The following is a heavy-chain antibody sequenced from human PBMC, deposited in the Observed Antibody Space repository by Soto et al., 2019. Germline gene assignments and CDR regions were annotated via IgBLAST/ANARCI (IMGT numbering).Heavy chain of an antibody. Sequence: PSETLSLTCTVSGGSISSSSYYWGWIRQPPGKGLEWIGSIYYSGSTYYNPSLKSRVTISVDTSKNQFSLKLSSVTAADTAVYYCARDTYSSGWYRDYYGMDVWGQGTTVTDS. J-gene: IGHJ6*02. CDR3: ARDTYSSGWYRDYYGMDV. CDR1: GGSISSSSYY. V-gene: IGHV4-39*02. CDR2: IYYSGST. D-gene: IGHD6-19*01.